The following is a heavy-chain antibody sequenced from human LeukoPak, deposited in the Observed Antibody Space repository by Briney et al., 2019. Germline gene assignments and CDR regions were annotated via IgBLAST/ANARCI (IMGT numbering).Heavy chain of an antibody. Sequence: WVRQPPGKGLEWIGEMYLSGTTHSNPSVKSRVTISIDKSKNQFFLNLSSVTAADTAVYYCAGLVGRYSSGLYYYYFDYWGQGTLVTVSS. CDR3: AGLVGRYSSGLYYYYFDY. D-gene: IGHD3-22*01. J-gene: IGHJ4*02. V-gene: IGHV4-4*02. CDR2: MYLSGTT.